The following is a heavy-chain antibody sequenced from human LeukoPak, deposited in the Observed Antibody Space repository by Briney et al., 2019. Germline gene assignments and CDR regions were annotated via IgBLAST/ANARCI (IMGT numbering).Heavy chain of an antibody. V-gene: IGHV1-46*01. CDR3: ARASVGYFDY. CDR1: GYTFTSYY. J-gene: IGHJ4*02. Sequence: ASVKVSCKASGYTFTSYYTHWVRQAPGQGLEWMGIINPSGGSTSYAQKFQGRVTMTRDTSTSTVYMELSSLRSEDTAVHYCARASVGYFDYWGQGTLVTVSS. CDR2: INPSGGST.